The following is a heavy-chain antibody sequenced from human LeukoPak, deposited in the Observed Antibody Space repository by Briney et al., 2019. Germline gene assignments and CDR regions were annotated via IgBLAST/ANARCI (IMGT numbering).Heavy chain of an antibody. CDR3: TTDSSGYYYRDY. Sequence: GGSLRLSCAASGFTFGNAWMSWVRQAPGKGLEWVGRIKSKTDGGTTDYAAPVKGRFTISRDDSKNTLYLQMNSLKTEDTAVYYCTTDSSGYYYRDYWGQGTLVTVSS. V-gene: IGHV3-15*01. CDR2: IKSKTDGGTT. CDR1: GFTFGNAW. J-gene: IGHJ4*02. D-gene: IGHD3-22*01.